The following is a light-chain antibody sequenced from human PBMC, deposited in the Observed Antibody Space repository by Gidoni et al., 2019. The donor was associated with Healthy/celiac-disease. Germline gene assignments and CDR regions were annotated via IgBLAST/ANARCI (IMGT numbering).Light chain of an antibody. V-gene: IGKV1-39*01. CDR3: QQSYSTPRNT. J-gene: IGKJ5*01. CDR2: AAS. CDR1: QSISSY. Sequence: DIPMTQSPSSLSASVGDRVTITCLASQSISSYLNLYQQKPGKAPKLLIYAASSLQSRGPSRFSGSRSGTEFTRTTSSRQPEDVATYYCQQSYSTPRNTFGQGTRLEIK.